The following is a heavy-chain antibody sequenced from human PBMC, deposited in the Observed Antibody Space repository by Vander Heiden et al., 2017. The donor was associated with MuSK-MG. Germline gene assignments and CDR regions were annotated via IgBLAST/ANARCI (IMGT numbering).Heavy chain of an antibody. D-gene: IGHD5-18*01. CDR1: GYTFTGSY. V-gene: IGHV1-2*02. CDR2: INPNSGGT. Sequence: QVQLVQSRAEVKKPGASVKVSCKASGYTFTGSYMHWVRQGPGQGLEWMGWINPNSGGTNYAQKFQGRVTMTRDTSISTAYMELSRLRSDDTAVYYCASSQQGRDIQLWSWGQGTLVTVSS. J-gene: IGHJ5*02. CDR3: ASSQQGRDIQLWS.